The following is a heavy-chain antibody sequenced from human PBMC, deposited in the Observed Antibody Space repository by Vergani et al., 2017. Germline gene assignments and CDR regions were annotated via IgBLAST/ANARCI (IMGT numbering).Heavy chain of an antibody. CDR1: GFTFSSYA. CDR2: ISSNGGST. J-gene: IGHJ4*02. V-gene: IGHV3-64D*06. D-gene: IGHD3-10*01. Sequence: EVQLLESGGGLVQPGRSLRLSCAASGFTFSSYAMHWVRQAPGKGLEYVSAISSNGGSTYYADSVKGRFTISRDNSKNTLYLQMSSLRAEDTAVYYCVKDKWGALSGDFDYWGQGTLVTVSS. CDR3: VKDKWGALSGDFDY.